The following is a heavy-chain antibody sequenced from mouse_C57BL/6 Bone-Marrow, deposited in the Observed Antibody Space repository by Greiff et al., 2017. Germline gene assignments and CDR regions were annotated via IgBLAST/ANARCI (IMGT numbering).Heavy chain of an antibody. J-gene: IGHJ1*03. CDR1: GYSITSDY. CDR3: ARYYYGSSYVWYFDV. D-gene: IGHD1-1*01. CDR2: ISYSGST. V-gene: IGHV3-8*01. Sequence: EVMLVESGPGLAKPSQTLSLTCSVTGYSITSDYWNWIRKFPGNKLEYMGYISYSGSTYYNPSLKSRISITRDTSKNQYYLQLNSVTLEDTGTYYCARYYYGSSYVWYFDVWGTGTTVTVSS.